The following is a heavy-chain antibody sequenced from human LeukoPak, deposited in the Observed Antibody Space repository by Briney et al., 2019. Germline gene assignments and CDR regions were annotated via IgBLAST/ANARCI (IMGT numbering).Heavy chain of an antibody. V-gene: IGHV3-23*01. J-gene: IGHJ4*02. CDR2: ISGSGGST. CDR1: GFTFSSYG. CDR3: AKLPTKVVTAAFDY. D-gene: IGHD2-21*02. Sequence: GGSLRLSCAASGFTFSSYGMHWVRQAPGRGLEWVSAISGSGGSTYYADSVKGRFTISRDNSKNTLYLQMNSLRAEDTAVYYCAKLPTKVVTAAFDYWGQGTLVTVSS.